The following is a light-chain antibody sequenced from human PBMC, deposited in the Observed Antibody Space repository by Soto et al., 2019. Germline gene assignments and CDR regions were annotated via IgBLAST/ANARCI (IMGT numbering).Light chain of an antibody. CDR1: SSDIGGYNY. J-gene: IGLJ1*01. Sequence: QSALTQPASVSGSTGQSITISCTGSSSDIGGYNYVSWYQQHPGKAPKLMLYDVTNRPSGVSNRFSGSKSGNTASLTISGLQAEDEADYYCSSYTTSRTPYVFGTWTKLTVL. CDR3: SSYTTSRTPYV. V-gene: IGLV2-14*03. CDR2: DVT.